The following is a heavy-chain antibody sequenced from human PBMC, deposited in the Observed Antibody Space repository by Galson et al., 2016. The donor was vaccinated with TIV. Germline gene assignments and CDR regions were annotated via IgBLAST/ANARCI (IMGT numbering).Heavy chain of an antibody. CDR3: ARDRITYTLRGAFNL. CDR2: INVSGDRT. J-gene: IGHJ3*01. D-gene: IGHD3-10*01. CDR1: GFTFNTYT. Sequence: SLRLSCAASGFTFNTYTMDWVRQAPGMGLEWVSVINVSGDRTYYADSVKGRFTVSRDNSKNTLYLQMNNLRAEDTGIYYCARDRITYTLRGAFNLWGQGTWVTVSS. V-gene: IGHV3-23*01.